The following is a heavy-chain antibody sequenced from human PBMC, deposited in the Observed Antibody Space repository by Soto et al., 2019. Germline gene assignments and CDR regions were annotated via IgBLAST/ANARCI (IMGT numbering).Heavy chain of an antibody. J-gene: IGHJ4*02. CDR2: IWYDGSNK. D-gene: IGHD6-13*01. CDR3: ARGRLYRPRRIAAAGTDY. Sequence: GGSLRLSCAASGFTFSSYGMHWVRQAPGKGLEWVAVIWYDGSNKYYADSVKGRFTISRDNSKNTLYLQMNSLRAEDTAVYYCARGRLYRPRRIAAAGTDYWGQGTLVTVSS. V-gene: IGHV3-33*01. CDR1: GFTFSSYG.